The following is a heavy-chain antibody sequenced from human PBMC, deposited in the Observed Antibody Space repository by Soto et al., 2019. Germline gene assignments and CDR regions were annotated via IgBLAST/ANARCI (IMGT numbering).Heavy chain of an antibody. CDR2: IWYDGSNK. CDR3: ARDLGQSIAVAGPYNWFDP. V-gene: IGHV3-33*01. Sequence: GGSLRLSCAASGFTFSSYGMHWVRQAPGKGLEWVAVIWYDGSNKYYADSVKGRFTISRDNSKNTLYLQMNSLRAEDTAVYYCARDLGQSIAVAGPYNWFDPWGQGTLVTVSS. D-gene: IGHD6-19*01. CDR1: GFTFSSYG. J-gene: IGHJ5*02.